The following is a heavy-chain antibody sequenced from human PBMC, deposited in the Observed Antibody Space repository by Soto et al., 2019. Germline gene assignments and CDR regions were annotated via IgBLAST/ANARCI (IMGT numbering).Heavy chain of an antibody. CDR3: ARVDYYDSSGYYRYNWFDP. CDR1: CGSISSSNW. Sequence: SETLSLTCAFSCGSISSSNWWSWVRQPPGKGLEWIGEIYHSGSTNYNPSLKSRVTISVDKSKNQFSLKLSSVTAADTAVYYCARVDYYDSSGYYRYNWFDPWGQGTLVTVSS. CDR2: IYHSGST. V-gene: IGHV4-4*02. J-gene: IGHJ5*02. D-gene: IGHD3-22*01.